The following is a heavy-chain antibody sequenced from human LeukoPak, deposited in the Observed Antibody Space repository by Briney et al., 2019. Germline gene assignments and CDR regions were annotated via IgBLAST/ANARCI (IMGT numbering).Heavy chain of an antibody. Sequence: SETLSLTCTVSGGSISSGDYYWSWIRQPPGKGLEWIGYIYYSGSTYYNPSLKSRVTISVDTPKNQFSLKLSSVTAADTAVYYCARARRGVYYDILTSSYSLDYWGQGTLVTVSS. CDR3: ARARRGVYYDILTSSYSLDY. CDR1: GGSISSGDYY. CDR2: IYYSGST. D-gene: IGHD3-9*01. J-gene: IGHJ4*02. V-gene: IGHV4-30-4*01.